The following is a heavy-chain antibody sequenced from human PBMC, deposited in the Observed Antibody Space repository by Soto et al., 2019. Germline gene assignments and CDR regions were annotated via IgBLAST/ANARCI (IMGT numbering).Heavy chain of an antibody. CDR1: GYSFTSYW. J-gene: IGHJ5*02. CDR3: TRHRPLGDWFDP. V-gene: IGHV5-10-1*01. CDR2: IDTSDSYT. Sequence: RGESLKISCKGSGYSFTSYWITWVRQMSGKGLEWMGTIDTSDSYTKYSPTFQGHVTISVDKSISSAYLPWSSLKASDTAMYYCTRHRPLGDWFDPWGQGTLVTVSS.